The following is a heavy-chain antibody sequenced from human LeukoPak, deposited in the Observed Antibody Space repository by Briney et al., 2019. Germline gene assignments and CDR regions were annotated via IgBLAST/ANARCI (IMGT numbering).Heavy chain of an antibody. CDR3: AKAPGGRFDY. J-gene: IGHJ4*02. Sequence: PGGSLRLSCAASGFTFSSYAMHWVRQAPGKGLEWMAFIRSDGSNKYYADSVKGRFTISRDNSKNTLYLQMNSLRAEDTAVYYCAKAPGGRFDYWGQGTLVTVSS. CDR1: GFTFSSYA. V-gene: IGHV3-30*02. D-gene: IGHD1-26*01. CDR2: IRSDGSNK.